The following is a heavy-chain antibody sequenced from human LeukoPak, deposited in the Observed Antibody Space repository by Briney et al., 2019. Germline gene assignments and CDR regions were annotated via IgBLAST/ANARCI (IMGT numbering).Heavy chain of an antibody. CDR2: IYYSGST. J-gene: IGHJ4*02. V-gene: IGHV4-31*03. Sequence: KTSETLSLTCTVSGGSISSGGYYWSWIRQRPGKGLEWIGYIYYSGSTYYNPSLKSRVTISVDTSKNQFSLKLSSVTAADTAVYYCARACSSGWYIRYWGQGTLVTVSS. CDR3: ARACSSGWYIRY. D-gene: IGHD6-19*01. CDR1: GGSISSGGYY.